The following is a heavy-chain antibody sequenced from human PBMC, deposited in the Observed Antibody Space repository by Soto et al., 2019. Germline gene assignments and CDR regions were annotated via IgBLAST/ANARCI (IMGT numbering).Heavy chain of an antibody. CDR3: AKLVIGYCSGNTCDDY. Sequence: VQLLESGGGLIQPGGSLRLSCAASGFTFSYGIHWRRQAPGKGLEWVAYISYDSANKFYGDSVKGRLTISRDNSKNTQFLQMNSLRAEDTAVYYCAKLVIGYCSGNTCDDYWGQGTLVAVSS. V-gene: IGHV3-30*18. J-gene: IGHJ4*02. CDR1: GFTFSYG. D-gene: IGHD2-15*01. CDR2: ISYDSANK.